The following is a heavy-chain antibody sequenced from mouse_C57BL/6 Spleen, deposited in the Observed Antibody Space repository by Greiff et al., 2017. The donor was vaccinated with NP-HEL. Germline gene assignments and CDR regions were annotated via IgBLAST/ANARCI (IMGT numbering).Heavy chain of an antibody. D-gene: IGHD2-4*01. CDR1: GYTFTSYW. J-gene: IGHJ3*01. CDR2: IDPSDSET. V-gene: IGHV1-52*01. Sequence: QVQLQQPGAELVRPGSSVKLSCKASGYTFTSYWMHWVKQRPIQGLEWIGNIDPSDSETHYNQKFKDKATLTVDKSSSTAYMQLSSLTSEDSAVYYCAREDDYALFAYWGQGTLVTVSA. CDR3: AREDDYALFAY.